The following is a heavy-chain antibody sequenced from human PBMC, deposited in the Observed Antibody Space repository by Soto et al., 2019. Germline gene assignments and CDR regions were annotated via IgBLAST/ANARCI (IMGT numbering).Heavy chain of an antibody. CDR2: INGDGTTT. CDR1: GFNFTNYW. CDR3: ARGSGGYCYV. D-gene: IGHD3-10*02. Sequence: GGSLRLSCAASGFNFTNYWMHWVRQAPGEGLVWVSRINGDGTTTTYADSVKGRFTISRDTAKNTLYLQMNSPRVEDTAVYYCARGSGGYCYVWGQGALVTVSS. J-gene: IGHJ4*02. V-gene: IGHV3-74*01.